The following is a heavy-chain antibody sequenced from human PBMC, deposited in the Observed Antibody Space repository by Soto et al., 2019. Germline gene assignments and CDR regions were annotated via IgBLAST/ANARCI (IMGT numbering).Heavy chain of an antibody. CDR3: AKELGGGRRHNYYMDV. Sequence: GGSLRLSCAASGFTFDDYAMHWVRQAPGKGLEWVSGISWNSGSIGYADSVKGRFTISRDNAKNSLYLQMNSLRAEDTALYYCAKELGGGRRHNYYMDVWGKGTTVTVSS. V-gene: IGHV3-9*01. D-gene: IGHD2-15*01. CDR1: GFTFDDYA. J-gene: IGHJ6*03. CDR2: ISWNSGSI.